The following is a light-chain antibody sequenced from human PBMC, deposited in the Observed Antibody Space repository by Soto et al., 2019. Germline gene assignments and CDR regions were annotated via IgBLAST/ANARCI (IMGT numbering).Light chain of an antibody. J-gene: IGKJ1*01. CDR2: GAS. CDR3: QQYKSWWT. CDR1: QSVSSY. Sequence: EIGLTQSPATLSLSPGERATLSCRASQSVSSYLAWYQQKPGQAPRLLIYGASTRATNIPAKFSGGGSGTEFTLSISSLQYEDVAVYFCQQYKSWWTFGQGTKVE. V-gene: IGKV3-15*01.